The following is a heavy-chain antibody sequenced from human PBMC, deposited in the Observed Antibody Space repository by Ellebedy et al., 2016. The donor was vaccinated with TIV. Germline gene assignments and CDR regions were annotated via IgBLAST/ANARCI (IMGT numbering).Heavy chain of an antibody. CDR3: ARDVILAAAGGYYNYGMDV. V-gene: IGHV4-59*01. D-gene: IGHD6-13*01. Sequence: MPSETLSLTCTVSGGSISSYYWSWIRQPPGKGLEWIGYIYYSGSTNYNPSLKSRVTISVDTSKNQFSLKLSSVTAADTAVYYCARDVILAAAGGYYNYGMDVWGQGTTVTVSS. CDR2: IYYSGST. CDR1: GGSISSYY. J-gene: IGHJ6*02.